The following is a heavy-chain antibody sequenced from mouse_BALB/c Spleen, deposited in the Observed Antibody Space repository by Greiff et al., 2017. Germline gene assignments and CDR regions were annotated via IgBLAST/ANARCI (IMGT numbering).Heavy chain of an antibody. J-gene: IGHJ4*01. CDR2: ISSGGSYT. D-gene: IGHD3-3*01. CDR3: ASGGRDFNYYAMDY. V-gene: IGHV5-9-4*01. Sequence: EVQGVESGGGLVKPGGSLKLSCAASGFTFSSYAMSWVRQSPEKRLEWVAEISSGGSYTYYPDTVTGRFTISRDNAKNTLYLEMSSLRSEDTAMYYCASGGRDFNYYAMDYWGQGTSVTVSS. CDR1: GFTFSSYA.